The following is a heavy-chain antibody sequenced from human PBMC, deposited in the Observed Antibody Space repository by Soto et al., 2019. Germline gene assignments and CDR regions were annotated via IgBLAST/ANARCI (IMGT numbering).Heavy chain of an antibody. CDR2: IYYSGST. CDR3: ARASRDILTGYRFDP. J-gene: IGHJ5*02. D-gene: IGHD3-9*01. Sequence: PSETLSLTCTVSGGSISSGGYYWSWIRQHPGKGLEWIGYIYYSGSTYYNPSLKSRVTISVDTSKNQFSLKLSSVTAADTAVYYCARASRDILTGYRFDPWGQGTLVTVSS. CDR1: GGSISSGGYY. V-gene: IGHV4-31*03.